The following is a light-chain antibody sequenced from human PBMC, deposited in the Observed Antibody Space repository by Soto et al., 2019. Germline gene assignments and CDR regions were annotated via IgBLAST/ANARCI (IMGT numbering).Light chain of an antibody. Sequence: QSALTQPPSVSGDPGQRVTISCTGSSSNIGAGYDVHWYQQLPGTAPKLLIYGNSNRPSGVPDRFSGSKSGTSASLAITGLQAEDEADYYCQSYDSSLYVFGTGTKLTVL. CDR3: QSYDSSLYV. J-gene: IGLJ1*01. CDR2: GNS. CDR1: SSNIGAGYD. V-gene: IGLV1-40*01.